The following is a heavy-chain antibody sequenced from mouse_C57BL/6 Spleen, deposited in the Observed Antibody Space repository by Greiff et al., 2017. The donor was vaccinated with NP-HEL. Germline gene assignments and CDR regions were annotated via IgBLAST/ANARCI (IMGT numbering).Heavy chain of an antibody. D-gene: IGHD2-4*01. Sequence: EVQLQQSGAELVRPGASVKLSCTASGFNIKDDYMHWVKQRPEQGLEWIGWIDPENGDTEYASKFQGKATITADTSSNTAYLQLSSLTSEDTAVYYCTPDYDAWFAYWGQGTLVTVSA. V-gene: IGHV14-4*01. CDR3: TPDYDAWFAY. CDR2: IDPENGDT. CDR1: GFNIKDDY. J-gene: IGHJ3*01.